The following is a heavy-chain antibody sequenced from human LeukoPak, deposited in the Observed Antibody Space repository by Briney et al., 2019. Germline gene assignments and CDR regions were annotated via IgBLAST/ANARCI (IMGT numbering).Heavy chain of an antibody. CDR3: ARSGVDCSSTSCGLPFYYYYYMDV. V-gene: IGHV1-2*02. J-gene: IGHJ6*03. CDR1: GYTFTDYY. CDR2: MNPNSGGT. Sequence: ASVKVSCKASGYTFTDYYIHWVRQAPGQGLEWMAWMNPNSGGTNYAQKLQGRVTMTTDTSTSTAYMELRSLRSDDTAVYYCARSGVDCSSTSCGLPFYYYYYMDVWGKGTTVTISS. D-gene: IGHD2-2*01.